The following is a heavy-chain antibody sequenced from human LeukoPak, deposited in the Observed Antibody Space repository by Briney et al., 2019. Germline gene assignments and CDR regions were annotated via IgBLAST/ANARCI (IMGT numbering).Heavy chain of an antibody. Sequence: ASVKVSCKASGYTFTGYYIHWVRQAPGQGPDWMGYINPRNGATSYSQKFQGRLTFTRDSSISTAYMEVSSLKSDDTALYYCARDPRDTGGSYDSWGQGTLLTVSS. CDR3: ARDPRDTGGSYDS. CDR1: GYTFTGYY. CDR2: INPRNGAT. J-gene: IGHJ5*01. V-gene: IGHV1-2*02. D-gene: IGHD2-8*02.